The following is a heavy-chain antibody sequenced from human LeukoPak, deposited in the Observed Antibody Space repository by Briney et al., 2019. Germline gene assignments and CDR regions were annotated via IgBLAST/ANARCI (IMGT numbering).Heavy chain of an antibody. Sequence: WASVKVSCKASGYTFTSYGISWVRQAPGQGLEWMGWISAYNGNTNYAQKLQGRVTMTTDTSTSTAYMELRSLRSDDTAVYYCAREHCSSTSCYAWFDPWGQGTLVTVSS. V-gene: IGHV1-18*01. CDR3: AREHCSSTSCYAWFDP. CDR1: GYTFTSYG. CDR2: ISAYNGNT. D-gene: IGHD2-2*01. J-gene: IGHJ5*02.